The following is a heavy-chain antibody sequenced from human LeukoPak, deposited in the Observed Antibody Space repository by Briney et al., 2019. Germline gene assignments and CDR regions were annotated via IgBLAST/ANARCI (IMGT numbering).Heavy chain of an antibody. CDR1: GFIFSNYE. V-gene: IGHV3-23*01. Sequence: PGGSLRLSCAASGFIFSNYEMNWVRQAPGKGLEWVAHIIGSGSNTFYADSVKGRFTISRDNSKNTLYLQMNSLRVEDTAVYYCAKGSGSYPYYYGMDVWGQGTTVTVS. CDR2: IIGSGSNT. CDR3: AKGSGSYPYYYGMDV. J-gene: IGHJ6*02. D-gene: IGHD1-26*01.